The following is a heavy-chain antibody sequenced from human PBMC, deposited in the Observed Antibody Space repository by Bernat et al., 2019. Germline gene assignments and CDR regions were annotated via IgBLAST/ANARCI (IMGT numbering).Heavy chain of an antibody. J-gene: IGHJ4*02. CDR1: GFTFSSYG. CDR3: AKDLDYYGSGSYLFDY. V-gene: IGHV3-30*18. CDR2: ISYDGSNK. D-gene: IGHD3-10*01. Sequence: QVQLVESGGGVVQPGRSLRLSGAASGFTFSSYGMHWVRQAPGKGLEWVAVISYDGSNKYYADSVKGRFTISRDNSKNTLYLQMNSLRAEDTAVYYCAKDLDYYGSGSYLFDYWGQGTLVTVSS.